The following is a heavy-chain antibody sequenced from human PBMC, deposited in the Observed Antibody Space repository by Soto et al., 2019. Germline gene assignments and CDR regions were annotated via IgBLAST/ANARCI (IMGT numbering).Heavy chain of an antibody. D-gene: IGHD2-15*01. J-gene: IGHJ4*02. V-gene: IGHV1-8*01. Sequence: GASVKVSCKASGYTFSSYDFNWVRQATGQGLEWLGWMNPNSGTTGYAQRFQGRVTMTRNTAISTAYMELSSLRSEDTAMYYCARVACTGGRCFYAYWGQGTLVTVSS. CDR3: ARVACTGGRCFYAY. CDR2: MNPNSGTT. CDR1: GYTFSSYD.